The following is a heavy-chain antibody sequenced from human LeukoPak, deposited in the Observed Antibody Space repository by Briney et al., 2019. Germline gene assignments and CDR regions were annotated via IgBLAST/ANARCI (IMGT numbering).Heavy chain of an antibody. D-gene: IGHD7-27*01. CDR1: GYTFTSYG. V-gene: IGHV1-18*01. CDR3: ARDVRLWENWGSWFDY. CDR2: ISAYNGNT. J-gene: IGHJ4*02. Sequence: GASVKVSCKASGYTFTSYGISWVRQAPGQGLEWMGWISAYNGNTNYAQKLQGRVTMTTDTSTSTAYMELRSLRSDDTAVYYCARDVRLWENWGSWFDYWGQGTLVTVSS.